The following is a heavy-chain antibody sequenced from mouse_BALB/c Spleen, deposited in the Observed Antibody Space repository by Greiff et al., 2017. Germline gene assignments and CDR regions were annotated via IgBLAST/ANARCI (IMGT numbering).Heavy chain of an antibody. V-gene: IGHV2-4-1*01. CDR2: IWSGGST. CDR3: ARNSLYGNYVRPFAY. D-gene: IGHD2-10*02. CDR1: GFSLTSYG. J-gene: IGHJ3*01. Sequence: QVQLQQSGPGLVQPSQSLSITCTVSGFSLTSYGVHWVRQSPGKGLEWLGVIWSGGSTDYNAAFISRLSISKDNSKSQVFFKMNSLQADDTAIYYCARNSLYGNYVRPFAYWGQGTLVTVSA.